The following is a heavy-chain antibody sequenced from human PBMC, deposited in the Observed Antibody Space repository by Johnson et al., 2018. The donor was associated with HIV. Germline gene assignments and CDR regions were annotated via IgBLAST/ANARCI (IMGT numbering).Heavy chain of an antibody. D-gene: IGHD6-13*01. Sequence: VQVVESGGGVVQPGRSLRLSCAASGFTFSSYAMHWVRQAPGKGLEWVAVISYDGSNKYYADSVKGRFTISRDNSKNTLYLQMNSLRAEDTAVYYCARFRVQAAAGRGDAFDIWGQGTMVTVSS. J-gene: IGHJ3*02. CDR1: GFTFSSYA. CDR3: ARFRVQAAAGRGDAFDI. V-gene: IGHV3-30*04. CDR2: ISYDGSNK.